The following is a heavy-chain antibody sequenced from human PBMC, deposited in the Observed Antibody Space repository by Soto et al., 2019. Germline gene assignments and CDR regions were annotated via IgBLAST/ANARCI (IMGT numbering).Heavy chain of an antibody. CDR2: IWHDGSNK. CDR1: GFSFVTYG. V-gene: IGHV3-33*01. J-gene: IGHJ4*02. Sequence: QVQLVESGGDVVQPGRSLRLSCAASGFSFVTYGFHWVRQTPGKGLEWVAVIWHDGSNKYYADSVKGRFTISRDNSENTMYLQMNSLRAEDTAVYYCARDLCSTSYCIHSWGQGTLVTVSS. CDR3: ARDLCSTSYCIHS. D-gene: IGHD3-10*01.